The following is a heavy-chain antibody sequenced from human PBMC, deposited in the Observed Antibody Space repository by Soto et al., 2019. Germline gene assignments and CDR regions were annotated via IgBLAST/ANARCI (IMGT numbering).Heavy chain of an antibody. D-gene: IGHD4-4*01. V-gene: IGHV3-23*01. J-gene: IGHJ2*01. CDR1: ELTFSRYS. CDR2: VGDTGDST. Sequence: EVQLLESGGGLEQPGVSLRLSCAASELTFSRYSMTWVRQAPGKGPELVSAVGDTGDSTYYADSVKGRFTISRDTSNNTLYLQMNSLRAEDTALYYCAKARTATTFYWYLDLWGRGTLVTISS. CDR3: AKARTATTFYWYLDL.